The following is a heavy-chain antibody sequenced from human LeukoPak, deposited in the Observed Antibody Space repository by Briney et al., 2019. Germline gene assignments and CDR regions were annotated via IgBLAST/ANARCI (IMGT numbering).Heavy chain of an antibody. CDR1: GFTFRSFD. CDR2: IRPSGDNT. V-gene: IGHV3-23*01. CDR3: ARVAGWHWFDP. J-gene: IGHJ5*02. Sequence: PGGSLRLSCAAPGFTFRSFDMTGVRQAPGRGREWVSSIRPSGDNTYYGDSVKGRFTISRDNSKNTVYLQMNNMRVDDTAVYYCARVAGWHWFDPWGQGTLVTVSS. D-gene: IGHD6-19*01.